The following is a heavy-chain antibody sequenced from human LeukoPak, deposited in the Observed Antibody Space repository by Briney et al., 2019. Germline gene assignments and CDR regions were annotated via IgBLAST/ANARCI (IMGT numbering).Heavy chain of an antibody. CDR3: VSMAYYYDSSGYY. CDR2: LFGGGNT. D-gene: IGHD3-22*01. Sequence: GGSLGLSCEVSGFTVSTHYMSWVRQAPGKGLEWVSVLFGGGNTYYADSVKGRFTISRDTSKNTLYLQMNSLRAEDTAVYYCVSMAYYYDSSGYYWGQGTLVTVSS. V-gene: IGHV3-53*01. CDR1: GFTVSTHY. J-gene: IGHJ4*02.